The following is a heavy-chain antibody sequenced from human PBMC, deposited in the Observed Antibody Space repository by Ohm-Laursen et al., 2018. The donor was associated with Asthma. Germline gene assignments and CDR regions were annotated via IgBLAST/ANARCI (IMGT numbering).Heavy chain of an antibody. CDR2: IYWDDDK. CDR3: AHRRRHDSAWDTGTYDS. Sequence: TQTLTLTCTFSGFSLTTHGVGVGWIRQPPGKALEWLALIYWDDDKRYNPSLKTRLTITKDTSKNQVVLRVTYMEPLDTGTYYCAHRRRHDSAWDTGTYDSWGQGTLVTVSS. V-gene: IGHV2-5*02. CDR1: GFSLTTHGVG. D-gene: IGHD6-19*01. J-gene: IGHJ4*02.